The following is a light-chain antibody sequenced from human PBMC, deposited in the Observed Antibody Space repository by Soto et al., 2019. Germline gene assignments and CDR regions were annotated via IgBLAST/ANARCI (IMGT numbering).Light chain of an antibody. CDR3: QQYATSPLT. V-gene: IGKV3-20*01. CDR2: VAS. J-gene: IGKJ4*01. CDR1: QRVGSNY. Sequence: EIVLTQSPGTLSLSPGERATLSCRASQRVGSNYLAWYQQKPGQAPRLLIYVASSRATGIPDRFSGSGSGTDFTLTISRLEPEDFALYYCQQYATSPLTFGGGTKVEIK.